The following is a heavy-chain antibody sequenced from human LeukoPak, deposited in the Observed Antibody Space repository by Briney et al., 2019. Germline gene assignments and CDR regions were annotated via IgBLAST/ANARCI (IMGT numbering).Heavy chain of an antibody. J-gene: IGHJ4*02. Sequence: SETLSLTCTVSGGSISSYYWSWIRQPPGKGLEWIGYIYYSGSTNYNPSLKSRVTISVDTSKNQFSLKLSSVTAADTAVYYCARSDPDSSGWATFDYWGQGTLVTVSS. CDR2: IYYSGST. CDR1: GGSISSYY. D-gene: IGHD6-19*01. CDR3: ARSDPDSSGWATFDY. V-gene: IGHV4-59*01.